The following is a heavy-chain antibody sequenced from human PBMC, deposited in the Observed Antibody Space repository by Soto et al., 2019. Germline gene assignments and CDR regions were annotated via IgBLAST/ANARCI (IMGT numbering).Heavy chain of an antibody. CDR2: IFSTGEK. CDR3: ALIFPRSHSRCHSDS. CDR1: GFPLRNNDRMG. Sequence: QVTLKESGPVLVKPTETLTLTCTVSGFPLRNNDRMGVTWIRQPPGKALEWLAHIFSTGEKFSSTPLKNKLAIXXDXAXQQVVLTMPNMYPVDTATYSGALIFPRSHSRCHSDSWGQGIQVTVSS. V-gene: IGHV2-26*01. J-gene: IGHJ4*02. D-gene: IGHD2-21*01.